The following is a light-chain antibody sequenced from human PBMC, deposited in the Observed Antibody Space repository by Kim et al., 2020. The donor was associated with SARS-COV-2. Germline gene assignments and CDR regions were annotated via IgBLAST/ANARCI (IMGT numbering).Light chain of an antibody. CDR1: QSFRSSY. CDR2: GAS. J-gene: IGKJ3*01. Sequence: SQGGSATLACSASQSFRSSYLAWYQHKPGQAPRLLIYGASNRATGTPDRFSASGSGTDFTLTISRLEPEDFAVYYCDQFGSTPFTFGPGTKVDIK. V-gene: IGKV3-20*01. CDR3: DQFGSTPFT.